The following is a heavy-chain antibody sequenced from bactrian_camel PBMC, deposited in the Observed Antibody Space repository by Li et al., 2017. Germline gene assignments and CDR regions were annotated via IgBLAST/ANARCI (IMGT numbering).Heavy chain of an antibody. CDR3: AASGPWRWDTDDGVTCDQWNRYNP. J-gene: IGHJ6*01. Sequence: HVQLVESGGGSVQAGESLRLSCVVSGYRYSTYCMGWFRQVPGNEREPLASIDSDGRTSVADSVKGRFTISQDHARNTLILEIDSLAPEDTAMYYCAASGPWRWDTDDGVTCDQWNRYNPWGQGTQVTVS. V-gene: IGHV3S53*01. D-gene: IGHD1*01. CDR1: GYRYSTYC. CDR2: IDSDGRT.